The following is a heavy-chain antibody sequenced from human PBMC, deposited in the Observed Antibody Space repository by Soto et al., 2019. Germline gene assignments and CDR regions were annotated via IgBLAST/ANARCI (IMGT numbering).Heavy chain of an antibody. V-gene: IGHV1-2*02. Sequence: QVQLVQSAAEVERPGASVKVSCQISGYSFPAFYIHWVRQAPGQGLEWVGWFNPKTGGANSAQKFQGRVTLTRAPSLSTVYMDLSGLTADDTAVYYCARASAAATSWFDYWGQGTLVTVSS. J-gene: IGHJ5*01. CDR1: GYSFPAFY. CDR3: ARASAAATSWFDY. D-gene: IGHD6-25*01. CDR2: FNPKTGGA.